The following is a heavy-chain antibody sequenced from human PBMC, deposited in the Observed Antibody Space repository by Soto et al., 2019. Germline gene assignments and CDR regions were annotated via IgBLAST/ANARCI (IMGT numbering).Heavy chain of an antibody. V-gene: IGHV4-59*01. CDR3: ARDLWDYCRTDCYPLDV. Sequence: QVQLQESGPGLVKPSETLSLTCTVSGGTISRYYWSWIRQPPGTGLEWIGYMYNTGSTVYNPSFKSRVTTSVDTSQHQFALKLNSVTAADTAVYYCARDLWDYCRTDCYPLDVWGQAITATVSS. D-gene: IGHD2-21*02. J-gene: IGHJ6*01. CDR1: GGTISRYY. CDR2: MYNTGST.